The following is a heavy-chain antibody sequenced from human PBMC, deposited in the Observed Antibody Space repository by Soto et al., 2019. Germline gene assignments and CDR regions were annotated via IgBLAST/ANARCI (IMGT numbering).Heavy chain of an antibody. CDR1: GFTFSNYG. CDR2: IWHDGSNK. Sequence: QVQLVESGGGVVQPGRSLRLSCAASGFTFSNYGMHWVRQAPNKGLEWVAGIWHDGSNKYHATSVEGRFTIARANSNNTLYLQMNSLRVEDTAVYYCAREAGYQLLGPQLPDYWGQGTLVTVSS. CDR3: AREAGYQLLGPQLPDY. J-gene: IGHJ4*02. V-gene: IGHV3-33*01. D-gene: IGHD2-2*01.